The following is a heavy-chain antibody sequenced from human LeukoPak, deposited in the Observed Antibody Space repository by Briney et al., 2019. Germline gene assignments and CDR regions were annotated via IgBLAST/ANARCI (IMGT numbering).Heavy chain of an antibody. CDR2: ISAYNGNT. CDR3: ARVGCSSTSCLGAYDY. V-gene: IGHV1-18*01. CDR1: GYTFTSYG. J-gene: IGHJ4*02. Sequence: HGASVKVSCKASGYTFTSYGISWVRQAPGQGLEWMGWISAYNGNTNYAQKLQGRVTMTTDTSTSTAYMELRSLRSDDTAVYYCARVGCSSTSCLGAYDYWGQGTLVTVSS. D-gene: IGHD2-2*01.